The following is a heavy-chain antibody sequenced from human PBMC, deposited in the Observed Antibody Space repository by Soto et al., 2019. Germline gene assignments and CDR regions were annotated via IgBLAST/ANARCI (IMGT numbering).Heavy chain of an antibody. CDR1: GFTFSNAW. Sequence: GGSLRLSCAASGFTFSNAWMSWVRQAPGKGLEWVGRIKSKTDGGTPDYAAPVKGRFTISRDDSKNTLYLQMNSLKTEDTAVYYCTTSTDYGDYGDAFDIWGQGTMVTVSS. CDR2: IKSKTDGGTP. J-gene: IGHJ3*02. V-gene: IGHV3-15*01. D-gene: IGHD4-17*01. CDR3: TTSTDYGDYGDAFDI.